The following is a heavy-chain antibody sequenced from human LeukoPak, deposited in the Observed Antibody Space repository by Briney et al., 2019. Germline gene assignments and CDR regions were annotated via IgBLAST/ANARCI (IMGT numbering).Heavy chain of an antibody. V-gene: IGHV4-59*01. CDR3: AKTTPSSSWKVYYYGMDV. D-gene: IGHD6-13*01. Sequence: SETLSLTCTVSGGSISSYYWSWIRQPPGKGLEWMGYIYYSGSTNYNPSLKSRVTISVGTSKYQFSLKLSSVTAADTAVYYCAKTTPSSSWKVYYYGMDVWGQGTTVTVSS. CDR1: GGSISSYY. CDR2: IYYSGST. J-gene: IGHJ6*02.